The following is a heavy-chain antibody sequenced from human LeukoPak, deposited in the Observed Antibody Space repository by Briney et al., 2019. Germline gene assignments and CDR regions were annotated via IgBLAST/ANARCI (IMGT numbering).Heavy chain of an antibody. V-gene: IGHV3-33*01. Sequence: GGSLRLSCAASGFTFSSYAVHWVRQAPGKGLEWAAVIWYDGSSKYYADPVKGRFTISRDNSKNTLYLQMNSLRAEDTAVYYCARHHGANYYYYDMDVWGQGTTVTVSS. D-gene: IGHD4-17*01. CDR2: IWYDGSSK. J-gene: IGHJ6*02. CDR3: ARHHGANYYYYDMDV. CDR1: GFTFSSYA.